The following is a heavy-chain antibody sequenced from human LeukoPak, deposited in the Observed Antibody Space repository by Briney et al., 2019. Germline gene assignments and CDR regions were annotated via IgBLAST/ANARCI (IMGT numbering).Heavy chain of an antibody. CDR2: IDPSDSRT. Sequence: GESLRISCKGSRYRFASYWISWVRQMPGKGLEWMGRIDPSDSRTNYSPSFQGHVTILGDKSISAAYLQWSSLKASDTAMYYFARQNHYDSSVYPYAFEIWGPGTLVTVS. D-gene: IGHD3-22*01. V-gene: IGHV5-10-1*01. J-gene: IGHJ3*02. CDR3: ARQNHYDSSVYPYAFEI. CDR1: RYRFASYW.